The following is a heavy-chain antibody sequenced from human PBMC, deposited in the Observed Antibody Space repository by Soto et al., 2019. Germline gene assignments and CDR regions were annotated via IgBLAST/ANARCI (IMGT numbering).Heavy chain of an antibody. V-gene: IGHV4-34*01. D-gene: IGHD3-10*01. J-gene: IGHJ4*02. CDR1: GGSFSGYY. CDR3: ASAYSYGSGSAPDY. Sequence: QVQLQQWGAGLLKPSETLSLTCAVYGGSFSGYYWSWIRQPPGKGLEWIGEINHSGSTNYNPSLKGRVTISVDTSKNQFSLKLSSVTAADTAVYYCASAYSYGSGSAPDYWGQGTLVTVSS. CDR2: INHSGST.